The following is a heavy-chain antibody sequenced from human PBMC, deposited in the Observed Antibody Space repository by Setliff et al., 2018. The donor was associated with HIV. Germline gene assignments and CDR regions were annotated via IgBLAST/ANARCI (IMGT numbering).Heavy chain of an antibody. CDR3: ARVMDAGATNRYYYYYGMDV. D-gene: IGHD1-26*01. CDR1: GGTFSSYA. Sequence: SVKVSCKASGGTFSSYAISWVRQAPGQGLEWMGGIIPILGIANYAQKFQGRVTITADESTSTAYMELSSLRSEDTAVYYCARVMDAGATNRYYYYYGMDVWGQGTTVTVSS. J-gene: IGHJ6*02. CDR2: IIPILGIA. V-gene: IGHV1-69*10.